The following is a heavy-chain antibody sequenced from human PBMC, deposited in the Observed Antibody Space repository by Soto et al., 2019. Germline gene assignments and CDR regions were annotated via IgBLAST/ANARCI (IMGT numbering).Heavy chain of an antibody. CDR2: IKQDGSEK. D-gene: IGHD4-17*01. Sequence: GGSLRLSCAASGFTFSSYWMNWVRQAPGKGLEWVANIKQDGSEKHYVDSVKGRFTISRDNAKNSLYLQMNSLRAEDTAVYYCARLFTVIRGEFDYWGQGTLVTVSS. J-gene: IGHJ4*02. CDR1: GFTFSSYW. V-gene: IGHV3-7*01. CDR3: ARLFTVIRGEFDY.